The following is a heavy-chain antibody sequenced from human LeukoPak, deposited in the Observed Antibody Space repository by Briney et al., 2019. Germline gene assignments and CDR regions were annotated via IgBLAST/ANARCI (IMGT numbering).Heavy chain of an antibody. V-gene: IGHV4-59*08. CDR1: GGSISSYY. J-gene: IGHJ4*02. D-gene: IGHD6-19*01. CDR3: ARHTMAGTDIDY. CDR2: IYYSGST. Sequence: KASETLSLTCTVSGGSISSYYWSWIRQPPGKGLEWIGYIYYSGSTNYNPSLKSRVTISVDTSKNQFSLKLSSVTAADTAVYYCARHTMAGTDIDYWGQGTLVTVSS.